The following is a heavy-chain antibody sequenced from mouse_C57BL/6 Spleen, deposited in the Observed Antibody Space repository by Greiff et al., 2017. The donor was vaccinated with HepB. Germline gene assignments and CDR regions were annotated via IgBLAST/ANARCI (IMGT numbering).Heavy chain of an antibody. CDR1: GYTFTSYW. V-gene: IGHV1-52*01. Sequence: QVQLQQPGAELVRPGSSVKLSCKASGYTFTSYWMHWVKQRPIQGLEWIGNIDPSDSETHYNQKFKDKATLTVDKSSSTAYMQLSSLTSEDSAVYYCARWISPSGFAYWGQGTLVTVSA. CDR2: IDPSDSET. J-gene: IGHJ3*01. CDR3: ARWISPSGFAY.